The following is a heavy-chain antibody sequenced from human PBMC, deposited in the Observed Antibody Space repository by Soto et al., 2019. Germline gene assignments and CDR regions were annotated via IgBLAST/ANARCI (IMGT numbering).Heavy chain of an antibody. CDR1: GFTFSSYA. V-gene: IGHV3-23*01. J-gene: IGHJ4*02. Sequence: PGGSLRLSCAASGFTFSSYAMSWVRQAPGKGLEWVSAISGSGGSTYYADSVKGRFTISRDNSKNTLYLQMNSLRAEDTVVYFCAKKPSSGWYAHFDYWGQGTLVTVSS. D-gene: IGHD6-19*01. CDR2: ISGSGGST. CDR3: AKKPSSGWYAHFDY.